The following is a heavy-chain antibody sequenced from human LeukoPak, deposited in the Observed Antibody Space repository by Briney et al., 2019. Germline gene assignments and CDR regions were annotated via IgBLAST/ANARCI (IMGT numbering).Heavy chain of an antibody. D-gene: IGHD3-10*01. Sequence: GASVKVSCKASGGTFSSYAISWVRQAPGQGLEWMGGIIPIFGTANYAQKFQGRVTITADESTSTAYMELSSLRSEDTAVYYCARYPLYGSGSYYFDYWGQGTLVTVSS. V-gene: IGHV1-69*13. CDR2: IIPIFGTA. J-gene: IGHJ4*02. CDR1: GGTFSSYA. CDR3: ARYPLYGSGSYYFDY.